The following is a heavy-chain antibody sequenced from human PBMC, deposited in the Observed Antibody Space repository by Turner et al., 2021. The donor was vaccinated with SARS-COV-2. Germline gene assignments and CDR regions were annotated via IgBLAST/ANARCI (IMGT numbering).Heavy chain of an antibody. J-gene: IGHJ4*02. CDR2: TSYDGSNK. Sequence: QVQRVESGGGVVQPGRSLRLSCAASGFTPSSYGMHWVRQAPGKGLEWVAVTSYDGSNKYYADSVKGRFTISRDNSKNTLYLQMNSLRAEDTAVYYCAKQQGLYSNPMYYFDYWGQGTLVTVSS. CDR3: AKQQGLYSNPMYYFDY. D-gene: IGHD4-4*01. V-gene: IGHV3-30*18. CDR1: GFTPSSYG.